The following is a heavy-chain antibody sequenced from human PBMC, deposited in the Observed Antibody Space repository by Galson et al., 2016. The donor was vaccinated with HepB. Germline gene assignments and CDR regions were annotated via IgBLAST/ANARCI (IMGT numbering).Heavy chain of an antibody. CDR3: ASDTLVVSRGVIFYMDV. J-gene: IGHJ6*03. D-gene: IGHD3-10*01. V-gene: IGHV3-21*01. CDR2: ISGSYYT. CDR1: GFTFSSYA. Sequence: SLRLSCAASGFTFSSYAMSWVRQAPGKGLEWVSSISGSYYTNYADSVKGRFTISRDNAKNSVYLQINSLRAEDTAVYYCASDTLVVSRGVIFYMDVRGKGTTVTVAS.